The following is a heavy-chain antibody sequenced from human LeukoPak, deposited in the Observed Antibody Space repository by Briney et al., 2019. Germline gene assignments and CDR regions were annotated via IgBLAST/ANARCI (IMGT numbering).Heavy chain of an antibody. D-gene: IGHD3-9*01. CDR2: IKSKPDGGTI. CDR1: GFTFSNAW. CDR3: TPHNYDILSGYSYRVDH. Sequence: GGSLRLSCVASGFTFSNAWMNWVRQAPGKGLEWVGRIKSKPDGGTIDYAALVNGRFTISRDDSKNTLYLQMNSLKTEDTAVYYCTPHNYDILSGYSYRVDHWGQGTLVTVSS. J-gene: IGHJ4*02. V-gene: IGHV3-15*01.